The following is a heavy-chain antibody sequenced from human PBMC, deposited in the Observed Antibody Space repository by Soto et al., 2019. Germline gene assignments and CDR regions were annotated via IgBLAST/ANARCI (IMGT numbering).Heavy chain of an antibody. CDR2: IWYDGSNK. Sequence: HPGGSLRLSCAASGFTFSSYGMHWVRQAPGKGLEWVAVIWYDGSNKYYADSVKGRSTISRDNSKNTLYLQMNSLRAEDTAVYYCARDSNVWGSSIDYWGQGTLVTSPQ. J-gene: IGHJ4*02. CDR3: ARDSNVWGSSIDY. D-gene: IGHD3-16*01. V-gene: IGHV3-33*01. CDR1: GFTFSSYG.